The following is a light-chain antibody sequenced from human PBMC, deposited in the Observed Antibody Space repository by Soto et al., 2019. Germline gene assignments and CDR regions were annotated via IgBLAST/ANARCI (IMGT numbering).Light chain of an antibody. CDR2: VAS. V-gene: IGKV1-12*01. Sequence: DIEMTQSPSCVSSSVGGRATVAFRASQDISEYLAWYQQKPGRAPRLLIYVASSWPSGVPSRFSGSGSGTDFTLTISSLQPEDFADYFCQQGNSFPLTFGQGTRLEIK. CDR1: QDISEY. CDR3: QQGNSFPLT. J-gene: IGKJ5*01.